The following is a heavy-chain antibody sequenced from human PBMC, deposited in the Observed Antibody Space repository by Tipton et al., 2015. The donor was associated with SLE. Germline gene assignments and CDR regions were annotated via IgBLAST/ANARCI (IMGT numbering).Heavy chain of an antibody. Sequence: LRLTCTVSGGSISSYYWSWIRQPPGKGLEWIGYIYYSGSTNYNPSLMSRVTISVDTSKNQFTLKLNSVTTADTAVYYCARCGGGYGMDVWGQGTMVTVSS. CDR2: IYYSGST. CDR1: GGSISSYY. V-gene: IGHV4-59*01. CDR3: ARCGGGYGMDV. D-gene: IGHD2-21*01. J-gene: IGHJ6*02.